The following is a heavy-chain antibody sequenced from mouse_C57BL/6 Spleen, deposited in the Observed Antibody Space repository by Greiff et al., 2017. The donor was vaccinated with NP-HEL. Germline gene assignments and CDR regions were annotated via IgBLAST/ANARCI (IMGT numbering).Heavy chain of an antibody. CDR1: GFNFKDAY. J-gene: IGHJ3*01. Sequence: EVQLQQSGAELVRPGASVKLSCTASGFNFKDAYMHWVKQRPEQGLEWIGWIDPENGDTEYASKFQGKATITADTSSNTAYLQLSRLTSEATAVYYCTTRSSDDAVFAYWGQGTLVTVSA. CDR3: TTRSSDDAVFAY. CDR2: IDPENGDT. D-gene: IGHD1-1*01. V-gene: IGHV14-4*01.